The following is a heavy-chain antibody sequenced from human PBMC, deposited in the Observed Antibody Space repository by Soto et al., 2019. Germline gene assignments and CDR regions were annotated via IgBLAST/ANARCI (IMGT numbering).Heavy chain of an antibody. Sequence: SETLSLTCTVSGGSISSSSYYWGWIRQPPGKGLEWIGSIYYSGSTYYNPSVKSRVTISVDTSKNQFSLKLSSVTAADTAVYYCASIDISIFGVVIIDYWGQGTLVTVSS. D-gene: IGHD3-3*01. CDR1: GGSISSSSYY. J-gene: IGHJ4*02. CDR3: ASIDISIFGVVIIDY. V-gene: IGHV4-39*07. CDR2: IYYSGST.